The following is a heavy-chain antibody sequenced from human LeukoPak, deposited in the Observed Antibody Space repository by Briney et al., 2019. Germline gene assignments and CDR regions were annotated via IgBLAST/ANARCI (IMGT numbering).Heavy chain of an antibody. Sequence: GGSLRLSCAASGFTFSSYGMHWVRQAPGKGLEWVAVIWYDGSNKYYADSVKGRFTISRDNSKNTLHLQMNSLRAEDTAVYYCAREGGIAAAGPDYWGQGTLVTASS. CDR1: GFTFSSYG. CDR3: AREGGIAAAGPDY. CDR2: IWYDGSNK. J-gene: IGHJ4*02. D-gene: IGHD6-13*01. V-gene: IGHV3-33*01.